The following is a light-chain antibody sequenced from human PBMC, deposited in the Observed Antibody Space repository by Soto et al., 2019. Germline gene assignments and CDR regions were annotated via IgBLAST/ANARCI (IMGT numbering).Light chain of an antibody. Sequence: SYELTQPPSVSVAPGQTATITCGGSNIGVKSVHWYQQRPGQAPILAVYDDSSRPSGITERFSGSNSGNTATLTISRVEAGDEADYYCQVWHNTNDQWIFGGGTKVTVL. CDR1: NIGVKS. V-gene: IGLV3-21*02. CDR3: QVWHNTNDQWI. J-gene: IGLJ2*01. CDR2: DDS.